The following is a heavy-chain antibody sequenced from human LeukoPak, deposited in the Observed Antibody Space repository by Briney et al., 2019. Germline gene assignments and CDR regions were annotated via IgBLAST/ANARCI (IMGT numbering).Heavy chain of an antibody. J-gene: IGHJ4*02. CDR2: IWYDGSNK. V-gene: IGHV3-33*06. Sequence: GGSLRLSCAASGFTFSKYGMHWVRQAPGKGLEWVAVIWYDGSNKYYADSVKGRFTISRDNSKNTLYLQMNSLRAEDTAVYYCAKDAGILWFGELPRWGQGTLVTVSS. CDR1: GFTFSKYG. D-gene: IGHD3-10*01. CDR3: AKDAGILWFGELPR.